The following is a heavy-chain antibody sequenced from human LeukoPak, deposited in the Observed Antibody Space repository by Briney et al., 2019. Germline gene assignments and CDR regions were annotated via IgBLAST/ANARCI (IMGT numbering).Heavy chain of an antibody. CDR2: IIPIFGTA. V-gene: IGHV1-69*01. CDR1: GGTFSSYA. Sequence: SVKVSCKASGGTFSSYAISWVRQAPGQGLEWMGGIIPIFGTANYAQKFQGRVTITADESTSTAYMELSSLRSEDTAVYYCERWDTAPPYNWFDPWGQGTLVTVSS. J-gene: IGHJ5*02. CDR3: ERWDTAPPYNWFDP. D-gene: IGHD5-18*01.